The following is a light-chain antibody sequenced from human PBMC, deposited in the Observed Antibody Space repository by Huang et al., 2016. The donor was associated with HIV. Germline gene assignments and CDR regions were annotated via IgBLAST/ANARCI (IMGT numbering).Light chain of an antibody. V-gene: IGKV1-5*03. Sequence: DIQMTQSPSTLSASVGDRVTITCRASQNINTCLAWYQQKPGKAPNLLIYRASSLQIGVPSRFTGSGSGTDCTLTITSLQPDDLGTYYCQQYNTYLYTFGQGTKLEI. CDR1: QNINTC. CDR2: RAS. J-gene: IGKJ2*01. CDR3: QQYNTYLYT.